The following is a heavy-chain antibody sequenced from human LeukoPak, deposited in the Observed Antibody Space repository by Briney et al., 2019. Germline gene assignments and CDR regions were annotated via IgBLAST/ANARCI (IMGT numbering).Heavy chain of an antibody. CDR3: ARALNCGSTSCYRLFEY. V-gene: IGHV3-23*01. J-gene: IGHJ4*02. D-gene: IGHD2-2*02. CDR1: GFTFSSYA. CDR2: ISGSGGST. Sequence: GGSLRLSCAASGFTFSSYAMSWVRQAPGKGLEWVSAISGSGGSTYYADSVKGRFTISRENSKNTLYLQMNSLRAEDTAVYHCARALNCGSTSCYRLFEYWGQGTLVTVSS.